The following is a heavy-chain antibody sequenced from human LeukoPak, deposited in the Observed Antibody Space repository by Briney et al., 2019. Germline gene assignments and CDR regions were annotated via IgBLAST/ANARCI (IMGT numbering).Heavy chain of an antibody. CDR2: IIPILGIA. D-gene: IGHD2-2*01. CDR3: ARVKRCSSTSCYYFDY. V-gene: IGHV1-69*04. Sequence: GASVKVSCKASGGTFSSYAISWVRQAPGQGLEWMGRIIPILGIANYAQKFQGRVTITADESTSTAYMELSSLRSEDTAVYYCARVKRCSSTSCYYFDYWGQGTLVTVSS. CDR1: GGTFSSYA. J-gene: IGHJ4*02.